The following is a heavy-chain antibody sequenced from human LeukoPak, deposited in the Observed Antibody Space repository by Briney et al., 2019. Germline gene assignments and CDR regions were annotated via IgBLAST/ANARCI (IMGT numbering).Heavy chain of an antibody. J-gene: IGHJ4*02. CDR1: GFTFGSYA. CDR3: ARERDRVIDY. V-gene: IGHV3-23*01. D-gene: IGHD5-12*01. CDR2: IDASGGST. Sequence: GGSLRLSCAASGFTFGSYATTWVRQAPGKGLEWVSSIDASGGSTYYADSVKGRFTISRDNSRESLSLQMNGLSTDDTGLYYCARERDRVIDYWGQGTLVTVSS.